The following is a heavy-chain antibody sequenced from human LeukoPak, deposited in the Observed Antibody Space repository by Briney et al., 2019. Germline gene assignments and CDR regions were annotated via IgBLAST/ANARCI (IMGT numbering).Heavy chain of an antibody. D-gene: IGHD1-26*01. J-gene: IGHJ5*02. Sequence: GGSLRLSCAASGFTFSRYWMHWVRQAPGKGLVWVSGINWNGGNTGYADSVKGRFTIFRDNAKNSLYLEMDSLRVEDTALYYCARTSDGNWFDPWGQGTLVTVSS. V-gene: IGHV3-20*04. CDR2: INWNGGNT. CDR3: ARTSDGNWFDP. CDR1: GFTFSRYW.